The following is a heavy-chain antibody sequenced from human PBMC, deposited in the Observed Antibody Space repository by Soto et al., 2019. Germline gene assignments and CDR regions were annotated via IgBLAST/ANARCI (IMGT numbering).Heavy chain of an antibody. CDR2: INHSGST. CDR1: GGSFSGYY. J-gene: IGHJ2*01. V-gene: IGHV4-34*01. Sequence: QVQLQQWGAGLLKPSETLSLTCAVYGGSFSGYYWSWIRQPPGKGLEWIGEINHSGSTNYNPSLKSRVTISVDRSNNQFSLKLGSVNAADTAVYYCARGRYCIGGICYYWYFDLLGRGNLVTVS. CDR3: ARGRYCIGGICYYWYFDL. D-gene: IGHD2-15*01.